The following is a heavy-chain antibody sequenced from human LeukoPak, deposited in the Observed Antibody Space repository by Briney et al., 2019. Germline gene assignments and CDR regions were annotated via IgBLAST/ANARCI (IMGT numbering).Heavy chain of an antibody. CDR2: IYPGDSDT. D-gene: IGHD3-10*01. Sequence: GESLKISCKGSGYSFTSYWIGWVRPMPGKGLEWMGIIYPGDSDTRYSPSFQGQVTISADKSISTAYLQWSSLKASDTAMYYCARRPILLRLFLPSGAFDIWGQGTMVTVSS. J-gene: IGHJ3*02. V-gene: IGHV5-51*01. CDR3: ARRPILLRLFLPSGAFDI. CDR1: GYSFTSYW.